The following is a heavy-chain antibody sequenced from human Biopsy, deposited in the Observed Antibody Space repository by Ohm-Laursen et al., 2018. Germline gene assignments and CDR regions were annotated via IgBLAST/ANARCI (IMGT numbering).Heavy chain of an antibody. CDR2: IYYTGHT. V-gene: IGHV4-59*07. Sequence: SDTLSLTCTVSGGSISGYYWNWIRQSPGKGLEWIGFIYYTGHTNYNPSLKSRATISVDTSKNQFSLKVISVTAADTAVYYCARLTGDPSYWGQGILVTVSS. CDR1: GGSISGYY. J-gene: IGHJ4*02. CDR3: ARLTGDPSY. D-gene: IGHD7-27*01.